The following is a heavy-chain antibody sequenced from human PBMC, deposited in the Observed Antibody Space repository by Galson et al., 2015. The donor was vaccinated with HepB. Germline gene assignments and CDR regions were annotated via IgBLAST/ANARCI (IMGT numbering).Heavy chain of an antibody. J-gene: IGHJ4*02. D-gene: IGHD1-1*01. CDR1: GFTFDDYA. CDR3: AKDMGTGAGTPTLFDY. V-gene: IGHV3-9*01. Sequence: SLRLFCAASGFTFDDYAMHWVRHAPGKGLEWVSGISWNSGSIGYADSVKGRFTISRDNAKNSLYLQMNSLRAEDTALYYCAKDMGTGAGTPTLFDYWGQGTLVTVSS. CDR2: ISWNSGSI.